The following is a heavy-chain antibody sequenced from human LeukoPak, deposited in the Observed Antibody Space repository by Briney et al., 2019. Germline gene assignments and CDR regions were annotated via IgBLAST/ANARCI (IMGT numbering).Heavy chain of an antibody. CDR1: GGSISSGGYY. D-gene: IGHD5-18*01. Sequence: PSETLSLTCAVSGGSISSGGYYWSWIRQPPGKGLEWIGEINHCGSTNYNPSLKNRVTISVDTSKNQFSLKLSSVTAADTAVYYCARGRYSYDYWGQGALVTVSS. J-gene: IGHJ4*02. CDR2: INHCGST. CDR3: ARGRYSYDY. V-gene: IGHV4-34*01.